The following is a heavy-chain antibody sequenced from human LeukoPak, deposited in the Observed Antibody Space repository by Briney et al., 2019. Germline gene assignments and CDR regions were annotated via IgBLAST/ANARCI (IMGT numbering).Heavy chain of an antibody. V-gene: IGHV4-34*01. CDR2: INHSGSS. D-gene: IGHD6-6*01. CDR3: ARGRIAARPFDY. CDR1: GGSFSGYY. J-gene: IGHJ4*02. Sequence: PSETLSLTCAVYGGSFSGYYWSWIRQPPGKGLGWIGEINHSGSSNYNPSLKSRVTISVDTSKNQFSLKLSSVTAADTAVYYCARGRIAARPFDYWGQGTLVTVSS.